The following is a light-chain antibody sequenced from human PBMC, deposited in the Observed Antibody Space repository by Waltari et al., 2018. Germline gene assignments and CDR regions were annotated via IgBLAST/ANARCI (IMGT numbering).Light chain of an antibody. CDR2: GAY. CDR1: QNVGTS. J-gene: IGKJ4*01. Sequence: EIVVTQSTATLSVSPGERVTLYCRASQNVGTSLAWYQQKPGQTPRLLIFGAYSRASGVPARFSGSGSGTDFTLAISSLQSEDFAVYYCQQYEDWPRHSFGGGTKVQIE. V-gene: IGKV3-15*01. CDR3: QQYEDWPRHS.